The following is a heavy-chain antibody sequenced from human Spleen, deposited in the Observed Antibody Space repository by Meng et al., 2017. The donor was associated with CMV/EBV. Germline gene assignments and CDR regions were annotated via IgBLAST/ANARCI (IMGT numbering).Heavy chain of an antibody. D-gene: IGHD2-2*02. CDR2: ISYSGST. CDR3: ARLVGYCSSTSCYTIDYYYYYGMDV. V-gene: IGHV4-61*01. J-gene: IGHJ6*02. Sequence: SETLSLTCTVSGGSVSSDIYYWSWIRQPPRKGLEWIGYISYSGSTNYNPSLKSRVTISVDTSKNQFSLKLSSVTAADTAVYYCARLVGYCSSTSCYTIDYYYYYGMDVWGQGTTVTVS. CDR1: GGSVSSDIYY.